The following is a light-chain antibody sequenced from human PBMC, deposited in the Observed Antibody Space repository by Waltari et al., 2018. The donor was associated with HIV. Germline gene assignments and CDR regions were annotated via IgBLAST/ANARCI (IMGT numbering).Light chain of an antibody. V-gene: IGLV3-10*01. CDR2: EDS. CDR1: ALPKTY. J-gene: IGLJ2*01. Sequence: SYELTQPPSVSVSPGQTARLTCSGDALPKTYAYWYQQKSGQAPVLVIYEDSKRPSGIPERFSGSSSGTMATLTISGAQVEDEADYYCYSTDSSGNHVVFGGGTKLTVL. CDR3: YSTDSSGNHVV.